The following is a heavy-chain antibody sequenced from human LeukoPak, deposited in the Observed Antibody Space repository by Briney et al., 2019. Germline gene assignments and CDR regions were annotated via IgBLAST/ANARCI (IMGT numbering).Heavy chain of an antibody. V-gene: IGHV3-9*01. CDR1: GLTFDDYA. CDR2: ISWNSGSI. D-gene: IGHD6-19*01. J-gene: IGHJ4*02. Sequence: PGGSLSLSCAASGLTFDDYAMHWVRQAPGKGLEWVSGISWNSGSIGYADSVKGRFTISRDNAKNSLYLQMNSLRAEDTALYYCAKDRAVAGPFDYWGQGTLVTVSS. CDR3: AKDRAVAGPFDY.